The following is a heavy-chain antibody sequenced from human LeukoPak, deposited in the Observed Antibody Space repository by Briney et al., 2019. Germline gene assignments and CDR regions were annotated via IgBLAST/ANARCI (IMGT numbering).Heavy chain of an antibody. V-gene: IGHV4-59*01. CDR2: MYYSEST. CDR3: ARVYYYYYMDV. J-gene: IGHJ6*03. CDR1: GGSISSYY. Sequence: SETLSLTCTVSGGSISSYYWSWIRQPPGKGLEWIGYMYYSESTNYNPSLKSRVTISVDTSKNQFSLKLSSVTAADTAVYYCARVYYYYYMDVWGKGTTVTVSS.